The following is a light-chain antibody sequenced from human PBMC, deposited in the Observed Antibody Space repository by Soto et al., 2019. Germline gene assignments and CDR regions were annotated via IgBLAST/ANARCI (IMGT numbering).Light chain of an antibody. J-gene: IGKJ2*01. Sequence: EIVLTQSPGTLSLSPGERATLSCRASQSVSSSYLAWYQQKPGQAPRLLIYGASSRATGIPDRFSGSGSGPDFTLTISRLEPEDCAVYYFQQYGSSPNTFGQGTKLEIK. CDR2: GAS. V-gene: IGKV3-20*01. CDR1: QSVSSSY. CDR3: QQYGSSPNT.